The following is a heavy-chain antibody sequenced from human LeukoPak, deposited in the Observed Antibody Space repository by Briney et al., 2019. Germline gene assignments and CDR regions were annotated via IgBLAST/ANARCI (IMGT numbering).Heavy chain of an antibody. CDR2: ISGSGGSS. J-gene: IGHJ6*02. V-gene: IGHV3-23*01. Sequence: GGSLRLSCAASGFTFNNFAMSWVRRALGKGLEWVSSISGSGGSSYYADSVKGRFTISRDNSKNTLYLQMSGLRAADTAIYYCAKVAHFSDSRGFHGDYGMDVWGQGTTVTVSS. CDR3: AKVAHFSDSRGFHGDYGMDV. D-gene: IGHD3-22*01. CDR1: GFTFNNFA.